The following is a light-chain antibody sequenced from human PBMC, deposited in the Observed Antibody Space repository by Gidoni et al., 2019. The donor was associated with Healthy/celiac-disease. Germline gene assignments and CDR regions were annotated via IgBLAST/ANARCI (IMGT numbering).Light chain of an antibody. CDR3: QQYNNWTPYT. Sequence: EIVMTQSPATLSVSPGEGATVTCRASQSVSSNLASYQQKPGQAPRLLIYGASTRATCIPARFSGSGSGTELNLIISSLKSEDFAVYYCQQYNNWTPYTFGQGTKLEIK. J-gene: IGKJ2*01. CDR1: QSVSSN. V-gene: IGKV3-15*01. CDR2: GAS.